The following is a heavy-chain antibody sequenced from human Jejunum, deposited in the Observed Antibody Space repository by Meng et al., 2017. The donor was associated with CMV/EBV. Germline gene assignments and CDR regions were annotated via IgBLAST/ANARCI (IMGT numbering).Heavy chain of an antibody. Sequence: LRLSCEASTFIFNDHAVHWVRQVPGKGLKWVSGIHSKSGRIDYADSVKGRFTISRDNAKNSLYLQMNSLRAEDTAVYYCARGVVDYWGQGTLVTVSS. CDR2: IHSKSGRI. V-gene: IGHV3-9*01. CDR3: ARGVVDY. CDR1: TFIFNDHA. J-gene: IGHJ4*02.